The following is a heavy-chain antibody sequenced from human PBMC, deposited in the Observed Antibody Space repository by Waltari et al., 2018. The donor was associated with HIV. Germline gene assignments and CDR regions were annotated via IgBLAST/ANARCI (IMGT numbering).Heavy chain of an antibody. CDR3: ARVYGYSGSYPGAPDDY. Sequence: QVQLQESGPGLVKPSETLSLTCAVPGYSISSGSYWGWLRQPPGKGLEWIGSIYHSGSTYYNPSLKSRVTISVDTSKNQFSLKLSSVTAADTAVYYCARVYGYSGSYPGAPDDYWGQGTLVTVSS. CDR2: IYHSGST. CDR1: GYSISSGSY. D-gene: IGHD1-26*01. V-gene: IGHV4-38-2*01. J-gene: IGHJ4*02.